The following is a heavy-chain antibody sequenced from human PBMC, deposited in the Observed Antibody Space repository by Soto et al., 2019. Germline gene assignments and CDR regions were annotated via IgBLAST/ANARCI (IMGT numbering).Heavy chain of an antibody. J-gene: IGHJ6*02. CDR2: INPNSGGT. V-gene: IGHV1-2*04. CDR3: ARVGVLKNSGWYSDYYYGMDV. Sequence: ASVKVSCKASGYTFTGYYMHWVRQAPGQGLERMGWINPNSGGTNYAQKFQGWVTMTRDTSISTAYMELSRLRSDDTAVYYCARVGVLKNSGWYSDYYYGMDVWGQGTTVTVSS. D-gene: IGHD6-19*01. CDR1: GYTFTGYY.